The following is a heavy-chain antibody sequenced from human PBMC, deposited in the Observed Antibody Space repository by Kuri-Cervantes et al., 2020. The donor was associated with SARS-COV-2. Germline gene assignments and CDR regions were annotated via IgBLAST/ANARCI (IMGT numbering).Heavy chain of an antibody. CDR3: ARNGGSSGYDIDY. CDR1: GFTFSSYS. D-gene: IGHD3-22*01. J-gene: IGHJ4*02. Sequence: GESLKISCAASGFTFSSYSMNWVRQAPGKGLEWVSYISSSSSTIYYADSVKGRFTISRDNAKNSLYLQMNSLRDEDTAVYYCARNGGSSGYDIDYWGQGTLVTVYS. V-gene: IGHV3-48*02. CDR2: ISSSSSTI.